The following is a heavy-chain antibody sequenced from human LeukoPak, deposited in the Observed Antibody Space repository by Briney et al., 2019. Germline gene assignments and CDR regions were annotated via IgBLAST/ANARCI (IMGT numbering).Heavy chain of an antibody. D-gene: IGHD6-19*01. CDR3: ARQSETRGWTFAY. Sequence: SETLSLTCIVSGGSTSSTNYYWGWARQPPGKGLEWIGTIYYGGSNYYNPSLRSRVTISIDASRNQFSLELTSVTAADTAVYYCARQSETRGWTFAYWGQGILVTVSS. CDR1: GGSTSSTNYY. V-gene: IGHV4-39*01. J-gene: IGHJ4*02. CDR2: IYYGGSN.